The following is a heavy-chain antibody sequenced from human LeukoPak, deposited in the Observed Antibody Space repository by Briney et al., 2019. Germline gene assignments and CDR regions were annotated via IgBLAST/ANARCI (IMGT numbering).Heavy chain of an antibody. D-gene: IGHD2-15*01. V-gene: IGHV1-69*05. J-gene: IGHJ5*02. CDR1: GGTFSSYA. Sequence: ASVKVSCKASGGTFSSYAISWVRQAPGQGLEWMGGIIPIFGTANYAQKFQGRVTITTDESTSTAYMELSSLRSEDTAVYYCARVVAATGWFDPWGQGTLVTVS. CDR3: ARVVAATGWFDP. CDR2: IIPIFGTA.